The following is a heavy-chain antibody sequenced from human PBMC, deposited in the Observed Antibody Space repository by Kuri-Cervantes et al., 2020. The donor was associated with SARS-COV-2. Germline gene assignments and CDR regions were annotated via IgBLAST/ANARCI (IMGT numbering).Heavy chain of an antibody. D-gene: IGHD5/OR15-5a*01. CDR2: IYYSGST. CDR3: ARLPRYSTLESSPDY. V-gene: IGHV4-39*01. Sequence: SETLSLTCTVSGGSISSSSYYWGWIRQPPGKGLEWIGSIYYSGSTYYNPSLKSRVTISVDTSKNRFSLKLSSVTAADTAVYYCARLPRYSTLESSPDYWGQGTLVTVSS. J-gene: IGHJ4*02. CDR1: GGSISSSSYY.